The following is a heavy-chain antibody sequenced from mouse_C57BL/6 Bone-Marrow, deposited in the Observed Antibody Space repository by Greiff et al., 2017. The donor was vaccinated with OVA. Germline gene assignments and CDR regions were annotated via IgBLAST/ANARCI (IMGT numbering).Heavy chain of an antibody. CDR1: GYTFTSYW. D-gene: IGHD2-4*01. CDR3: AIPPYYDYDGGYYFGY. CDR2: INPSSGYT. Sequence: VQLQQSGAELAKPGASVKLSCKASGYTFTSYWMHWVKQRPGQGLEWIGYINPSSGYTKYNQKFKDKATLTADKSSSTAYMQLSSLTYEDSAVYYCAIPPYYDYDGGYYFGYWGQGTTLTVSS. V-gene: IGHV1-7*01. J-gene: IGHJ2*01.